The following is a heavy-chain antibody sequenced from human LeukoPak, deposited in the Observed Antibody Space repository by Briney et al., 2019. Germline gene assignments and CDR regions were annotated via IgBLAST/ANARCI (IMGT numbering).Heavy chain of an antibody. Sequence: GGSLRLSCAASGFTFSTYAMSWVRLAPGRGLEWVSAISGSGGRAYYADSVKGRFSISRDNPKNTLYLQMNSLRAEDTALYYCAKGDYCSSVSCYAYYHYGMDVWGQGTTVTVSS. D-gene: IGHD2-2*01. V-gene: IGHV3-23*01. CDR2: ISGSGGRA. J-gene: IGHJ6*02. CDR3: AKGDYCSSVSCYAYYHYGMDV. CDR1: GFTFSTYA.